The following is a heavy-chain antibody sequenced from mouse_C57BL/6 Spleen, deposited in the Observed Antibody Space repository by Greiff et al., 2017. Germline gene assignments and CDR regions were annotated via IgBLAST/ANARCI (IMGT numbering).Heavy chain of an antibody. V-gene: IGHV3-6*01. Sequence: VQLQQSGPGLVKPSQSLSLTCSVTGYSITSGYYWNWIRQFPGNKLEWMGYISYDGSNNYNPSLKNRISLTRDTSKNQFFLKLNSVTTEDTATYYCARNWDWYFDVWGTGTTVTVSS. D-gene: IGHD4-1*01. CDR3: ARNWDWYFDV. J-gene: IGHJ1*03. CDR2: ISYDGSN. CDR1: GYSITSGYY.